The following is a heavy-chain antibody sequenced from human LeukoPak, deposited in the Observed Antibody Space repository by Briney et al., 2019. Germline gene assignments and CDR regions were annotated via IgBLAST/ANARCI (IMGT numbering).Heavy chain of an antibody. CDR2: INPNSGGT. Sequence: ASVKVSCKASGYTFTGYYMHWVRQAPGQGLEWMGWINPNSGGTNYAQKFQGRVTMTRDTSISTAYMELSRLRSDDTAVYYCAGRLDFWSGYADYYYYYGMDVWGQGTTVTVPS. CDR3: AGRLDFWSGYADYYYYYGMDV. D-gene: IGHD3-3*01. CDR1: GYTFTGYY. V-gene: IGHV1-2*02. J-gene: IGHJ6*02.